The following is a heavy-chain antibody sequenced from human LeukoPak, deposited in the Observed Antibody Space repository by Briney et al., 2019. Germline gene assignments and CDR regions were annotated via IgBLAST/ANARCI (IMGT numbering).Heavy chain of an antibody. CDR1: GFTFSSYA. D-gene: IGHD1-26*01. CDR3: AKGGELLVVPYFDY. Sequence: GGSLRLSCAASGFTFSSYAMTWVRQAPGKGLEWVSTISGSAGSTFYADSVKGRFTISRDNSKNTLYLQMSSQRDEDTAVYCCAKGGELLVVPYFDYWGQGTLATVSS. J-gene: IGHJ4*02. V-gene: IGHV3-23*01. CDR2: ISGSAGST.